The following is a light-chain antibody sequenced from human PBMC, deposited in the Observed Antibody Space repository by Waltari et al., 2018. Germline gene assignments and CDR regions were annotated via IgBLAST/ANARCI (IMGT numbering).Light chain of an antibody. CDR1: QSVLFSTNDNNY. CDR3: QQYYSTPYT. Sequence: DIVMTQSPDSLAVSLGERATINCTSSQSVLFSTNDNNYLAWYQQKPGQPPKLLIYWASTRESGVPDRFSGSGSGTDFTLSISSLQAEDVAVYYCQQYYSTPYTFGQGTKLEIK. V-gene: IGKV4-1*01. CDR2: WAS. J-gene: IGKJ2*01.